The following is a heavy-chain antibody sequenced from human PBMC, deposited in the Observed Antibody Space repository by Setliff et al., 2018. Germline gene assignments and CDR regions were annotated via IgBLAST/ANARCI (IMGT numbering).Heavy chain of an antibody. CDR2: IVGGASST. J-gene: IGHJ6*02. CDR1: GFTFINYA. V-gene: IGHV3-23*01. CDR3: AKLAPSGKYYYYYGMDI. D-gene: IGHD3-10*01. Sequence: GGSLRLSCVASGFTFINYAMSWVRQAPGKGLEWVSAIVGGASSTVYADSVKGRFTISRDNSKNTLYLQMNSLRPEDTAIYYCAKLAPSGKYYYYYGMDIWGQGTTVTVSS.